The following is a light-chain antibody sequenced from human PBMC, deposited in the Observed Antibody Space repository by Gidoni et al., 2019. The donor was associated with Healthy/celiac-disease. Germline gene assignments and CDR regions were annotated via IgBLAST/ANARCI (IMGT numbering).Light chain of an antibody. CDR3: LQDYNYLS. V-gene: IGKV1-6*01. Sequence: AIQMTQSPSSMSASVGDRVTITCRASQGIRNDLGWYQQKPGKAPKLLIYAASSLQSGVPSRCSGSGSGTDFTLTISSLQPEDFATYYCLQDYNYLSFGQGTKLEIK. CDR1: QGIRND. CDR2: AAS. J-gene: IGKJ2*01.